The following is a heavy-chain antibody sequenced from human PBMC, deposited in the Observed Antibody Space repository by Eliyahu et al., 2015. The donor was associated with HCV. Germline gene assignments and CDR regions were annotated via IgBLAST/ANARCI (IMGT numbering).Heavy chain of an antibody. D-gene: IGHD1-1*01. CDR3: VKDQGLERRRDYFDY. Sequence: EVQLVESGGGXVQPGGSLRLSCXXSGFTFXSYAMHWVRQAPGKGLEYVSAISSNGGSTYYADSVKGRFTISRDNSKNTLYLQMSSLRAEDTAVYYCVKDQGLERRRDYFDYWGQGTLVTVSS. J-gene: IGHJ4*02. V-gene: IGHV3-64D*08. CDR2: ISSNGGST. CDR1: GFTFXSYA.